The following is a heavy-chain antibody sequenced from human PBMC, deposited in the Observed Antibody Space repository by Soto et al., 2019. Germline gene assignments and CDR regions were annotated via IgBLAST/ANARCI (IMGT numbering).Heavy chain of an antibody. Sequence: SVKVSCKASGGTFSSYAISWVRQAPGQGLEWMGGIIPIFGTANYAQKFQGRVTITADESTSTAYMELSSLRSEDTAVYYCARDFRPGGYFDWLLGYWGQGTLVTVSS. V-gene: IGHV1-69*13. CDR1: GGTFSSYA. CDR2: IIPIFGTA. J-gene: IGHJ4*02. D-gene: IGHD3-9*01. CDR3: ARDFRPGGYFDWLLGY.